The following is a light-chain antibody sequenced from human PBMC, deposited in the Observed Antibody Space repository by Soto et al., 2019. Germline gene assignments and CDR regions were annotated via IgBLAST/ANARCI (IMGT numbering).Light chain of an antibody. Sequence: DIQMTQSPSSLSASPGDRVTITCRASQGICNYLAWYQQKPGKGPRLLIYAASTKQTGVPARFSGRGSGTEFTLTISSLQPEDVATYYCQEYKSAPYTFGQGTKMEIK. J-gene: IGKJ2*01. CDR2: AAS. V-gene: IGKV1-27*01. CDR1: QGICNY. CDR3: QEYKSAPYT.